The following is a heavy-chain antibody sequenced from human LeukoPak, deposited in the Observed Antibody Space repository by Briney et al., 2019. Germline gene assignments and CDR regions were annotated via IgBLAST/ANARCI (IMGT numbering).Heavy chain of an antibody. J-gene: IGHJ4*02. CDR1: GGSISSGDYY. V-gene: IGHV4-30-4*08. Sequence: PSETLSLTCTVSGGSISSGDYYWSWIRQPPGKGLEWIGYIYYSGSTYYNPSLKSRVTISVDTSKNQFSLKLSSVTAADTAVYYCAPVEYSSSSLGYWGQGTLVTVSS. CDR3: APVEYSSSSLGY. D-gene: IGHD6-6*01. CDR2: IYYSGST.